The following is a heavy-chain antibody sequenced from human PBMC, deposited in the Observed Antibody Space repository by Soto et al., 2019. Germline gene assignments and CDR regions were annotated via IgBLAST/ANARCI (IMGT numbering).Heavy chain of an antibody. Sequence: SETLSLTCAVSGGSISSGGYSWSWIRQPPGKGLECIGYIYHSGXXXXXXXXXXXXXXXXXXXKNQFSLKLSSVTAADTAASYCARPMTTVTTFDYWGQGTLVTVS. CDR1: GGSISSGGYS. V-gene: IGHV4-30-2*01. CDR2: IYHSGXX. J-gene: IGHJ4*02. D-gene: IGHD4-17*01. CDR3: ARPMTTVTTFDY.